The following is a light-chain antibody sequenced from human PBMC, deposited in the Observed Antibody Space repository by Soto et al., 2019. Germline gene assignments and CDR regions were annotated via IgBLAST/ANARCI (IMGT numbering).Light chain of an antibody. J-gene: IGKJ1*01. CDR1: QSLLHSNGFTY. CDR3: MQGLQTPT. Sequence: DIVMTQSPLSLPVTPGEPSSISCRSSQSLLHSNGFTYLDWYLHKPGQSPQLLLYLVSNRASGVPDRFSGNGSGTDFTLRISKVEAEDVGVFFCMQGLQTPTFGQGTKVDI. V-gene: IGKV2-28*01. CDR2: LVS.